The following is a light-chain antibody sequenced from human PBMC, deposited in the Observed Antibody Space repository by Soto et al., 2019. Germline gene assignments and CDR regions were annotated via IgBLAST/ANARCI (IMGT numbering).Light chain of an antibody. J-gene: IGKJ4*01. CDR2: DAS. CDR1: QSISSY. CDR3: QQYYSYSPLT. Sequence: DIQMTQSPSSLSASVGDRVTITCRVSQSISSYLNWYQQKPGKAPKLLIYDASILESGVPSRFSGSGSGTEFTLTISILEPDDFTTYYCQQYYSYSPLTFGGGTKVDIK. V-gene: IGKV1-5*01.